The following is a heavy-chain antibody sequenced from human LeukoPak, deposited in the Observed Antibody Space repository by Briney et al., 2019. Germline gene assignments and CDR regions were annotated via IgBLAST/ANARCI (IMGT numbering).Heavy chain of an antibody. V-gene: IGHV1-69*05. CDR3: APETASNRYWFDP. CDR2: IIPIFGTA. J-gene: IGHJ5*02. D-gene: IGHD1-14*01. CDR1: GGTFSSYA. Sequence: SSVKVSCKASGGTFSSYAISWVRQALGQGLEWMGRIIPIFGTANYAQKFQGRVTITTDESTSTAYMELSSLRSEDTAVYYCAPETASNRYWFDPWGQGTLVTVSS.